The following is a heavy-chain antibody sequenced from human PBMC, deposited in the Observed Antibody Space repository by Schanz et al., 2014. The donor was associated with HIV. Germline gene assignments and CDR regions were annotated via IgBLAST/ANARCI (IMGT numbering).Heavy chain of an antibody. CDR1: GGSFSGYY. V-gene: IGHV4-34*02. Sequence: QVHLQQWGAGLLKPSETLSLTCAVYGGSFSGYYWSWIRQPPGKGLEWIGEINHSGSTNYSPSLKSRVTISVDASKRQFSLNLASVTAADTAVYFCARVRSGSTAGYFDLWGRGTRVTVSS. J-gene: IGHJ2*01. D-gene: IGHD1-26*01. CDR3: ARVRSGSTAGYFDL. CDR2: INHSGST.